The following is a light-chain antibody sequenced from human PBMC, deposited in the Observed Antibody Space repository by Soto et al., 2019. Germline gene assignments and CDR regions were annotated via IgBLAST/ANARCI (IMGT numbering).Light chain of an antibody. J-gene: IGKJ1*01. CDR3: LQHNSYPRT. V-gene: IGKV1-17*01. CDR2: GTS. Sequence: DIQMTQSPSSLSASVGDRVTITCRASQGIGNDLGWYQQKPGKAPNRLIYGTSSLQSGVPLRFSGSGSGTEFTLTISSLQPEDFATYYCLQHNSYPRTFGQGTKVELK. CDR1: QGIGND.